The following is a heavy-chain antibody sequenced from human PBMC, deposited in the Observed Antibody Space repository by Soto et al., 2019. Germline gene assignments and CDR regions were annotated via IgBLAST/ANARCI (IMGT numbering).Heavy chain of an antibody. CDR1: GYSFTAYY. J-gene: IGHJ4*02. CDR2: INPNRGGT. D-gene: IGHD2-15*01. Sequence: QVQLVQSGAEVKEPGASLKVSCKASGYSFTAYYLHWVRQAHGQGPEWMGWINPNRGGTNYAQKFQGRVTMPRDTSTSTVHMELSSLTSADTAVYYCARKKSGDSALFTYWGQGTPVTVSS. V-gene: IGHV1-2*02. CDR3: ARKKSGDSALFTY.